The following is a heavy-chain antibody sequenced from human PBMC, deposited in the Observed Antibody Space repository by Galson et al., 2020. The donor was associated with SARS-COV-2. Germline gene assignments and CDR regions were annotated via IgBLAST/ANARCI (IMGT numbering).Heavy chain of an antibody. CDR2: ISSSGSTI. CDR3: ARDGCSGGSCYENY. Sequence: GGSLRLSCAASGFTFSSYEMNWVRQAPGKGLEWVSYISSSGSTIYYADSVKGRFTISRDNAKNSLYLQMNSLRAEDTAVYYCARDGCSGGSCYENYWGQGTLVTVSS. D-gene: IGHD2-15*01. J-gene: IGHJ4*02. V-gene: IGHV3-48*03. CDR1: GFTFSSYE.